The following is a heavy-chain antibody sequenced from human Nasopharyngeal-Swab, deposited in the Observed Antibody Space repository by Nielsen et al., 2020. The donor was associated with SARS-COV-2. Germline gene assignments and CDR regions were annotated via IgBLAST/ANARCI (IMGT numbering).Heavy chain of an antibody. J-gene: IGHJ2*01. Sequence: GESLKISCAASGFTFSAYIMNWVRQAPGKGLEWVSYISSYGTVYYADSVKDRFTISRDNAKNSLYLQLNSLRDEDTAVYYCARDLSGSSGWYWHFDLWGRGTLVTVSS. CDR2: ISSYGTV. V-gene: IGHV3-69-1*01. CDR3: ARDLSGSSGWYWHFDL. CDR1: GFTFSAYI. D-gene: IGHD3-10*01.